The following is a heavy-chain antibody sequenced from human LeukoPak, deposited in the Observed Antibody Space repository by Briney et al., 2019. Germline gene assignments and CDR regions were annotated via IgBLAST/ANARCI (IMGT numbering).Heavy chain of an antibody. CDR2: INHSGST. V-gene: IGHV4-34*01. CDR3: ARGYYYYGMDV. J-gene: IGHJ6*02. CDR1: GGSFSGYY. Sequence: PSETLSLTCAVYGGSFSGYYWSWIRQPPGKGLEWIGEINHSGSTNYNPYLKSRVNISVDTSKNKFSLKLSSVTAADTAVCYCARGYYYYGMDVWGQGTTVTVSS.